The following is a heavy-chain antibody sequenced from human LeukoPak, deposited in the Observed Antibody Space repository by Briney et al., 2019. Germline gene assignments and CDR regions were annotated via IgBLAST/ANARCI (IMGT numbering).Heavy chain of an antibody. CDR2: ISSSSSYV. V-gene: IGHV3-21*01. CDR1: GFTFSSYS. D-gene: IGHD5-18*01. Sequence: PGGSLRLSSAASGFTFSSYSMNWVRQAPGKGLEWVSSISSSSSYVYYADSVKGRFTISRDNAKNSLYLQMNSLRAEDTAVYYCARAVEPGGYSYWSGMDVWGKGTTVTVSS. J-gene: IGHJ6*04. CDR3: ARAVEPGGYSYWSGMDV.